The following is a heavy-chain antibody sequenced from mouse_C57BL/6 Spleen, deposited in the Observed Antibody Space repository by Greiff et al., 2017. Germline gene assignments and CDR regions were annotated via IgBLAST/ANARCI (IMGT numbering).Heavy chain of an antibody. D-gene: IGHD2-4*01. CDR3: ARERIYYDYDGYARDY. Sequence: VQLQQSGPELVKPGASVKISCKASGYSFTGYYMNWVKQSPEKNLEWIGEINPSTGGTTYNQKFKAKATLTVDKSSSTAYMQLKSLTSEDSAVYYCARERIYYDYDGYARDYWGEGTSVTVS. J-gene: IGHJ4*01. V-gene: IGHV1-42*01. CDR1: GYSFTGYY. CDR2: INPSTGGT.